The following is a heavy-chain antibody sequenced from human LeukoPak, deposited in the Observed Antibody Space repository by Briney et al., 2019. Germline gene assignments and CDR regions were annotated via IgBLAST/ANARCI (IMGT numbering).Heavy chain of an antibody. CDR1: GGSFNTHY. D-gene: IGHD5-24*01. J-gene: IGHJ3*02. V-gene: IGHV4-59*11. CDR3: ARRMATAKNSLGDAFDI. Sequence: SETLSLTCTVSGGSFNTHYWNWIRQPPGKGLEWIGYIYYSGSTNYNPSLKSRVTISVDTSKNQFSLKLSSVTAADTAVYYCARRMATAKNSLGDAFDIWGQGTMVTVSS. CDR2: IYYSGST.